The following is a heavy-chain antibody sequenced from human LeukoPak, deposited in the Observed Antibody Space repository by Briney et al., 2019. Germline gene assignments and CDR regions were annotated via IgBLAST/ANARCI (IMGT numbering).Heavy chain of an antibody. Sequence: GGSLRLSCAASGFTFSSYSMNRVRQAPGKGLEWVSYISSSSSTIYYADSVKGRFTISRDNAKNSLYLQMNSLRAEDTAVYYCARDTGDYNAFDIWGQGTMVTVSS. V-gene: IGHV3-48*01. D-gene: IGHD4-17*01. CDR1: GFTFSSYS. CDR2: ISSSSSTI. J-gene: IGHJ3*02. CDR3: ARDTGDYNAFDI.